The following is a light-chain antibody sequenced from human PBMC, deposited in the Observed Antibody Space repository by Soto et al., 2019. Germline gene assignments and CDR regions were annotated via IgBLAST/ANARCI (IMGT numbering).Light chain of an antibody. J-gene: IGLJ2*01. CDR1: SSDVGNYHY. V-gene: IGLV2-14*01. CDR3: SSYTTSSTLV. Sequence: QSVLTQPASVSGSAGQSITISCTGTSSDVGNYHYVSWYQQHPDKAPKLIIYEVAKRPSGVSDRFSGSKSGNTASLTISGLQPEDEADYYCSSYTTSSTLVFGGGTQLTVL. CDR2: EVA.